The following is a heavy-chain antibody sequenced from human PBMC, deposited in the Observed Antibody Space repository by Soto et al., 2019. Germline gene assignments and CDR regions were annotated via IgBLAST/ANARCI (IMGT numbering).Heavy chain of an antibody. Sequence: ASVKVSCKTSGFSFTSYAFSWLRQAPGQGLEWMGWISAYNGRTAYAQKLHDRVTMTIDTSTSTVYVELGSLTSDDTAIYYCAKYLTTMLRGPFYWWGKGTQVTVSS. CDR3: AKYLTTMLRGPFYW. CDR2: ISAYNGRT. D-gene: IGHD3-16*01. V-gene: IGHV1-18*01. J-gene: IGHJ4*02. CDR1: GFSFTSYA.